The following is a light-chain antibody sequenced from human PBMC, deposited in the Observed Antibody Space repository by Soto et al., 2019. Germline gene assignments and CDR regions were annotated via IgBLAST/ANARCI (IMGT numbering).Light chain of an antibody. CDR3: QQNYIVPRR. J-gene: IGKJ1*01. V-gene: IGKV1-39*01. CDR1: QSIISY. CDR2: GAS. Sequence: DIQMTQSPSSLSASVGDRVTITCRASQSIISYLGWYQLRPGKAPKLLIYGASNLQSGVPSRFSGSGSGTDFTLTISSLHPEVFATYSCQQNYIVPRRFGQGPKGDIK.